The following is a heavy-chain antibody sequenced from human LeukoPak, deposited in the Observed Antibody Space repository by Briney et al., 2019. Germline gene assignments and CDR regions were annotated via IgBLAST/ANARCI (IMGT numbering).Heavy chain of an antibody. Sequence: GGSLRLSCAASGFTVSSYAMRWVREAPGKGVEYISSISSIGDDTLYPDSLKGRFTISRHNFQNTLYLQMNTLRPEDTAVYFCAKGQTLASVYFVSWGQGTLVTVSS. CDR3: AKGQTLASVYFVS. D-gene: IGHD5-12*01. J-gene: IGHJ4*02. CDR2: ISSIGDDT. CDR1: GFTVSSYA. V-gene: IGHV3-23*01.